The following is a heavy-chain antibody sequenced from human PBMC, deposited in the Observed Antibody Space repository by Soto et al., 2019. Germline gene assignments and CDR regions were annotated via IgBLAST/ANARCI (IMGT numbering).Heavy chain of an antibody. J-gene: IGHJ3*02. V-gene: IGHV3-30-3*01. CDR1: GFTFSSYA. Sequence: QVQLVESGGGVVQPGRSLRLSCAASGFTFSSYAMHWVRQAPGKGLEWVAVISYDGSNKYYADSVKGRFTISRDNSKNTLYLQMNSLRAEDTAVYYCARAKRGYCSSTSCSPNAFDIWGQGTMVTVS. CDR3: ARAKRGYCSSTSCSPNAFDI. CDR2: ISYDGSNK. D-gene: IGHD2-2*01.